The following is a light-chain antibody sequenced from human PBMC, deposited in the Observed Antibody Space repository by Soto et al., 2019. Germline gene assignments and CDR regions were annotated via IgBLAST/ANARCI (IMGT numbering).Light chain of an antibody. CDR1: QSVSSSY. CDR2: GVS. J-gene: IGKJ4*01. Sequence: EIVLTQSPGTLSLSPGERATLSCRASQSVSSSYLAWYQQKPGQAPRLLIYGVSSRATGIPDRFSGSGSGTDFTLTISRLEPEDFAVYYCQQYNNWPLTFGGGAK. V-gene: IGKV3-20*01. CDR3: QQYNNWPLT.